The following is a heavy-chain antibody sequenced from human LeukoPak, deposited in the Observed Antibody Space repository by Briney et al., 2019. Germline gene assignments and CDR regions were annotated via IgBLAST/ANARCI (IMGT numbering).Heavy chain of an antibody. V-gene: IGHV3-23*01. D-gene: IGHD1-26*01. CDR3: AKAHSGSFYSGIH. CDR1: GFTFSSYA. Sequence: GGSLRLSCAASGFTFSSYAMNWVRQAPGKGLECVSAISGGGDITYYAGSVKGRFTISRDNSKNTLYLQVSSPRADDTAVYYCAKAHSGSFYSGIHWGQGTLVTVSS. J-gene: IGHJ4*02. CDR2: ISGGGDIT.